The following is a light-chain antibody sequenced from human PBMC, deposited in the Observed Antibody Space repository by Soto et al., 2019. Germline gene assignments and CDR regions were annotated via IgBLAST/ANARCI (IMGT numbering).Light chain of an antibody. CDR3: GAWDSSLSAVV. Sequence: QAVVTQPPSVSAAPGQRVTISCSGSSSNIANNYVSWHQHLPGTAPKLLIYDNNKRPSGIPDRFSGSKSGTSATLGITGLQTGDEADYYCGAWDSSLSAVVFGGGTKLTVL. CDR2: DNN. CDR1: SSNIANNY. V-gene: IGLV1-51*01. J-gene: IGLJ2*01.